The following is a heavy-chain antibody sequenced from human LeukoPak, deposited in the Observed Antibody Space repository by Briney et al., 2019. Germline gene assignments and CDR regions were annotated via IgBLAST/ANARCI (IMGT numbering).Heavy chain of an antibody. CDR2: INPNSGGT. Sequence: ASVKVSCKASGYTFTGYYMHWVRQAPGQGLEWMGWINPNSGGTNYAQKFQGRVTMTRDTSISTAYMELSRLRSDDTAVYYCARAKITGVAAGTVGYWGQGTLVTVSS. J-gene: IGHJ4*02. V-gene: IGHV1-2*02. D-gene: IGHD6-13*01. CDR1: GYTFTGYY. CDR3: ARAKITGVAAGTVGY.